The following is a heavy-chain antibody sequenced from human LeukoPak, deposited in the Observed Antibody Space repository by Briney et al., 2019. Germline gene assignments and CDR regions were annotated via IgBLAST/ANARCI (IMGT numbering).Heavy chain of an antibody. V-gene: IGHV3-7*01. CDR3: ARATVVRFFDY. D-gene: IGHD2-15*01. CDR1: GFPFSNHW. J-gene: IGHJ4*02. Sequence: GSLRLSCAASGFPFSNHWIGWVRQAPGEGLGWVANIKQDGSEKYYVDSAKGRFTISRDNAKNSLYLQMNSLRAEDTAVYYCARATVVRFFDYWGQGTLVTVSS. CDR2: IKQDGSEK.